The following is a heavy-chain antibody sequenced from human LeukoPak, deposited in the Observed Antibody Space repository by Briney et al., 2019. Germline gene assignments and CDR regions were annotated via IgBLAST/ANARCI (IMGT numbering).Heavy chain of an antibody. D-gene: IGHD2-15*01. Sequence: ASVTVSCKASGGTFSSYAISWVRQAPGQGLEWMGGIIPIFGTANYAQKFQGRVTITADESTSTAYMELSSLRSEDTAVYYCARDPTLGYCSGGSCSLFDYWGQGTLVTVSS. J-gene: IGHJ4*02. CDR3: ARDPTLGYCSGGSCSLFDY. CDR1: GGTFSSYA. V-gene: IGHV1-69*13. CDR2: IIPIFGTA.